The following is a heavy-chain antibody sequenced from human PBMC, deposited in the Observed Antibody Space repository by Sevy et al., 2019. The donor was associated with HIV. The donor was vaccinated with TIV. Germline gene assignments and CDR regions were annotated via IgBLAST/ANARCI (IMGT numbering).Heavy chain of an antibody. CDR1: GGTFSSYA. V-gene: IGHV1-69*13. CDR2: IIPIFGTA. Sequence: ASVKVSCKASGGTFSSYAISWVRQAPGQGLEWMGGIIPIFGTANYAQKFQGRVTITADESTSTAYMELSSLRSEDTAVYYCARPDFWSGYYTDYYYYGMDVWGQGTTVTVSS. D-gene: IGHD3-3*01. CDR3: ARPDFWSGYYTDYYYYGMDV. J-gene: IGHJ6*02.